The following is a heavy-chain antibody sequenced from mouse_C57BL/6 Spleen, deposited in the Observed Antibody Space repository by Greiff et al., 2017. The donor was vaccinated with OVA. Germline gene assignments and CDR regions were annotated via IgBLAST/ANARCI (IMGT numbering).Heavy chain of an antibody. V-gene: IGHV1-50*01. Sequence: QVQLQQPGAELVKPGASVKLSCKASGYTFTSYWMQWVKQRPGQGLEWIGEIDPSDSYTNYNQKFKGKATLTVDTSSSTAYRQLSSLTSEDSAVYYCARGGTGYFDYWGQGTTLTVSS. CDR1: GYTFTSYW. CDR3: ARGGTGYFDY. CDR2: IDPSDSYT. J-gene: IGHJ2*01. D-gene: IGHD2-14*01.